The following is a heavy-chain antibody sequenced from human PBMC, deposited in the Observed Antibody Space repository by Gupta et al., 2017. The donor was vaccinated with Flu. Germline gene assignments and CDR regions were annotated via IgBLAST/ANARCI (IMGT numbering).Heavy chain of an antibody. CDR2: ISDSGTYT. D-gene: IGHD7-27*01. V-gene: IGHV3-23*01. CDR1: GFTFSGYS. CDR3: AKRTPGSWGPFGY. Sequence: EMELLESGGGLVQPGGSLRLSCAASGFTFSGYSMSWVRQGPGRGPQWVSSISDSGTYTYYADSVKGRFTISRDNSKNTLYLQMNSLTPDDTAVYYCAKRTPGSWGPFGYWGQGTLVTVSS. J-gene: IGHJ4*02.